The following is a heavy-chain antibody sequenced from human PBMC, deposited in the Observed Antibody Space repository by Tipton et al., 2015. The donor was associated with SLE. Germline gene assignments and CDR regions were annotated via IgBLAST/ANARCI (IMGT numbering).Heavy chain of an antibody. CDR3: ASGTLEWSHEPDY. CDR1: GGSISSYY. Sequence: TLSLTCTVSGGSISSYYWSWIRQPPGKGLEWIGYIYYSGSTNYNPSLKSRVTISVDTSKNQFSLRLSSVTAADTAMFYCASGTLEWSHEPDYWGQGTLVTVSS. CDR2: IYYSGST. D-gene: IGHD3-3*01. J-gene: IGHJ4*02. V-gene: IGHV4-59*12.